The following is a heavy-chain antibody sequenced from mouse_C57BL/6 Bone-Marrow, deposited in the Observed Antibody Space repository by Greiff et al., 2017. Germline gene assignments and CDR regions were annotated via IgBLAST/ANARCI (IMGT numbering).Heavy chain of an antibody. J-gene: IGHJ2*01. V-gene: IGHV14-3*01. CDR2: IDPANGNT. Sequence: EVQLQQSVAELVRPGASVKLSCTASGFNIKNTYMPWVKQRPEQGLEWIGRIDPANGNTKYAPKFQGKATITADTSSNTAYLQLSSLTSEDTAIYYCARGGKDYWGQGTTLTVSS. CDR1: GFNIKNTY. CDR3: ARGGKDY. D-gene: IGHD1-1*01.